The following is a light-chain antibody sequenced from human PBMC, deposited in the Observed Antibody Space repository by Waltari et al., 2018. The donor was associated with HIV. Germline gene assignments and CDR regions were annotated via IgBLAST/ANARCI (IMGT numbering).Light chain of an antibody. CDR3: AAWDDSLNGVV. V-gene: IGLV1-44*01. J-gene: IGLJ2*01. CDR1: SSHIGSNT. CDR2: SNN. Sequence: QSVLTPPPSASGTPGPRVTISCSGSSSHIGSNTVNWYQQLPGTAPKILIYSNNQRPSGVPDRFSGSKSGTSASLAISGLQSEDEADYYCAAWDDSLNGVVFGGGTKLTVL.